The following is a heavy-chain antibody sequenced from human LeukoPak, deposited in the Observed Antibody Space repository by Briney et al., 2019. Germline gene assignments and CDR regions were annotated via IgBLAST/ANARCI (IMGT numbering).Heavy chain of an antibody. CDR1: GFTFSSYG. CDR3: AKGSFDWAAAGLDY. CDR2: IRYDGSNK. J-gene: IGHJ4*02. V-gene: IGHV3-30*02. Sequence: GGSLRLSCAASGFTFSSYGMHWVRQAPGKRLEWVAFIRYDGSNKYYADSVKGRFTISRDNSKNTLYLQMNSLRAEDTAVYYCAKGSFDWAAAGLDYWGQGTLVTVSS. D-gene: IGHD6-13*01.